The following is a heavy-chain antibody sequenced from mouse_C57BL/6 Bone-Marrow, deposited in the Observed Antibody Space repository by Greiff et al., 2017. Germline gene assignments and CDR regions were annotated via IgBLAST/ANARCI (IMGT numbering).Heavy chain of an antibody. D-gene: IGHD1-1*01. CDR3: ARHNCNYYYGHWYFDV. Sequence: EVKLQESGGGLVKPGGSLKLSCAASGFTFSDYGMHWVRQAPEKGLEWVAYISSGSSTIYYADTVKGRFTISRDNAKNTLFLQMTSLRSEDTAMYYCARHNCNYYYGHWYFDVWGTGTTVTVSS. CDR1: GFTFSDYG. CDR2: ISSGSSTI. J-gene: IGHJ1*03. V-gene: IGHV5-17*01.